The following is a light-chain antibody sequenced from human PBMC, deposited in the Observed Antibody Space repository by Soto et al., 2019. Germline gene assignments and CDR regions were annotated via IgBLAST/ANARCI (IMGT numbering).Light chain of an antibody. CDR2: YDN. V-gene: IGLV1-44*01. J-gene: IGLJ1*01. CDR1: NSNIGSNT. CDR3: AAWDDSLNGRV. Sequence: SGLTLQLSASRIPGKRVTISCSGSNSNIGSNTVNWYQQLPGTAPKLLIYYDNLRPSGVPDRISGSKSGTSASLAISGLQSDDEADYYCAAWDDSLNGRVFGTGTKVAVL.